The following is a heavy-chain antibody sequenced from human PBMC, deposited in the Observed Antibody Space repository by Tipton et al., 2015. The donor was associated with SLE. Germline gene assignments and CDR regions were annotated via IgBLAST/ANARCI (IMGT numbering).Heavy chain of an antibody. CDR1: GFTFSGSA. D-gene: IGHD3-22*01. CDR3: TTTMIGVVNAFDM. V-gene: IGHV3-73*01. Sequence: GSLRLSCAASGFTFSGSAMHWVRQASGKGLEWVGRIRSKANSYATAYAASVKGRITISRDYSKNTAYLQMNSLKTEDTAAYYCTTTMIGVVNAFDMWGQGTMGTVSS. CDR2: IRSKANSYAT. J-gene: IGHJ3*02.